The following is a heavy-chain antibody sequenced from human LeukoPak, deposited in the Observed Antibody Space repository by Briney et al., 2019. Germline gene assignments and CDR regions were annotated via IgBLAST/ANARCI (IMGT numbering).Heavy chain of an antibody. J-gene: IGHJ6*03. CDR1: GVSISSSNSY. Sequence: PAETLSLSCTASGVSISSSNSYWGWLRPPPGMGRVWLGSSNDNGNTSYNASLKNQVSISIDTSKNQFSLKLSSVTAADTAVYYCARVGITMVRGGQMGGYYYYYMDVWGKGTTVTVSS. V-gene: IGHV4-39*01. CDR3: ARVGITMVRGGQMGGYYYYYMDV. CDR2: SNDNGNT. D-gene: IGHD3-10*01.